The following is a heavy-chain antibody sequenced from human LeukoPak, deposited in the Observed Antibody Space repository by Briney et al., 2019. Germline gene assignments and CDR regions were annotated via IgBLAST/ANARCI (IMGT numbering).Heavy chain of an antibody. D-gene: IGHD1-26*01. CDR2: ISTYTGNT. V-gene: IGHV1-18*01. Sequence: ASVKVSCKASGYSFTNNGINWVRQAPGQGLEWIGWISTYTGNTRFAENMQGRLTLTTDTPTSTAYMDLRSLTSDDTAVYYCARESLPVRREISGNFYVNWFDHWGQGTLVTVSS. CDR3: ARESLPVRREISGNFYVNWFDH. J-gene: IGHJ5*02. CDR1: GYSFTNNG.